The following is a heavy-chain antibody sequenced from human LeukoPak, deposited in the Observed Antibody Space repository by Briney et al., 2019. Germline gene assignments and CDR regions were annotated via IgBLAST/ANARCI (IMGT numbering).Heavy chain of an antibody. V-gene: IGHV1-2*02. Sequence: ASVKVSCKPSGYTFTGYYMHWVRQAPGQGLEWMGWINPNSGGTKYAQKFQGRVTMTRDMSISTAYMELSRLRSDDTAVYYCARGRSGELTWAFTLDSWGQGTLVTVSS. CDR2: INPNSGGT. CDR3: ARGRSGELTWAFTLDS. CDR1: GYTFTGYY. D-gene: IGHD3-10*01. J-gene: IGHJ4*02.